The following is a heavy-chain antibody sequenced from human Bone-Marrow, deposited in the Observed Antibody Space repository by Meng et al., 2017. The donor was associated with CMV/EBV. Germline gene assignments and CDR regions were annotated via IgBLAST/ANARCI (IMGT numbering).Heavy chain of an antibody. CDR1: GGSVSSGSYY. Sequence: SETLSLTCTVSGGSVSSGSYYWSWIRQPPGKGLEWIGYIYYSGSTYYNPSLKSRVTISVDTSKNHFSLKLTSVTAADTAVYYCARVRDLFRYFDYWGQGTLVTVAS. J-gene: IGHJ4*02. V-gene: IGHV4-30-4*08. CDR2: IYYSGST. CDR3: ARVRDLFRYFDY.